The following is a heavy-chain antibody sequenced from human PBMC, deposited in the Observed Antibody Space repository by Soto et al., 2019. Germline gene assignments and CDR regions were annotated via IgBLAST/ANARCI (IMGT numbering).Heavy chain of an antibody. Sequence: SETPSLTCAVYGGSFSGYYWSWIRQPPGQGLEWIGEINHSGSTNYNPSLKSRVTISVDTSKNQFSLKLSSVTAADTAVYYCARAFDLNWNPWGYYYGMDVWGQGTTITSP. V-gene: IGHV4-34*01. CDR2: INHSGST. CDR3: ARAFDLNWNPWGYYYGMDV. J-gene: IGHJ6*02. D-gene: IGHD1-20*01. CDR1: GGSFSGYY.